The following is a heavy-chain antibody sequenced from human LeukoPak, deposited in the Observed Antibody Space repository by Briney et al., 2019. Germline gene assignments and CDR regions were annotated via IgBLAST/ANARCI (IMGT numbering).Heavy chain of an antibody. D-gene: IGHD3-10*01. CDR3: ARGGYYGSGNDFRFDP. CDR2: IYHSGST. J-gene: IGHJ5*02. V-gene: IGHV4-4*02. Sequence: PSGTLSLTCAVSGGSISSSNWWSWVRQPPGKGLEWIGEIYHSGSTNYNPSLKSRVTISVDTSKNQFSLKVRSVTAADTAVYYCARGGYYGSGNDFRFDPWGQGTLVTVSS. CDR1: GGSISSSNW.